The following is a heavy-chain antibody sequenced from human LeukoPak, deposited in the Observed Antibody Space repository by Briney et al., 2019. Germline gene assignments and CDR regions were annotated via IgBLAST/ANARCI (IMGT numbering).Heavy chain of an antibody. CDR3: ARGGWPFDY. CDR1: GGSFSGYY. J-gene: IGHJ4*01. D-gene: IGHD6-19*01. Sequence: SETLSLTCAVYGGSFSGYYWSWIRQPPGKGLEWIGEINHSGSTNYNPSLKSRVTISVDTSKNQFSLKLSSVTAADTAVYYCARGGWPFDYWGHGTLVTVSS. CDR2: INHSGST. V-gene: IGHV4-34*01.